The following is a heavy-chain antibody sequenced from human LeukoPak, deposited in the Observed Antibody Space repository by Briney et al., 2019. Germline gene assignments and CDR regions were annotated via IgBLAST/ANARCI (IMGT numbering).Heavy chain of an antibody. J-gene: IGHJ5*02. CDR1: GFIFDDYA. D-gene: IGHD2-15*01. V-gene: IGHV3-9*01. CDR3: AGYCSGGSCNPPRPFDP. CDR2: ITWNSGDI. Sequence: AGGPLRLSCAASGFIFDDYAMHWVRQAPGKGLEWVADITWNSGDIGYADSVQGRFTISRDNAKNSLYLQMNSLIPEDTALYYCAGYCSGGSCNPPRPFDPWGQGTLVTVSS.